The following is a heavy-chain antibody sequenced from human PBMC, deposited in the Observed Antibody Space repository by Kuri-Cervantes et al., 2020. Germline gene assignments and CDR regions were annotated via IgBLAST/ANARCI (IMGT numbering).Heavy chain of an antibody. Sequence: GGSLRLSCAASGFTFSDYYMSWIRQAPAQGLEWVSSISSSGSNIYYADSVRGRFTISRDNAKNTLYLQMNSLRAEDTAVYYCARVPANWNADCWGQGTLVTVSS. J-gene: IGHJ4*02. CDR2: ISSSGSNI. CDR1: GFTFSDYY. D-gene: IGHD1-1*01. V-gene: IGHV3-11*04. CDR3: ARVPANWNADC.